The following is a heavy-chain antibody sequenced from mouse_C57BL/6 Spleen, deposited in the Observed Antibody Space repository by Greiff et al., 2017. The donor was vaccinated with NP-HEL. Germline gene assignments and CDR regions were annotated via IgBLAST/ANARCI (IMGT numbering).Heavy chain of an antibody. Sequence: QVQLQQPGAELVKPGASVKLSCKASGYTFTSYWMHWVKQRPGQGLEWIGMIHPNSGSTNYNEKFKSKAILTVDKSSSTAYMQLSSLTSEDSAVYYCAREELGAMDYWGQGTSVTVSS. J-gene: IGHJ4*01. CDR1: GYTFTSYW. V-gene: IGHV1-64*01. CDR3: AREELGAMDY. CDR2: IHPNSGST. D-gene: IGHD4-1*01.